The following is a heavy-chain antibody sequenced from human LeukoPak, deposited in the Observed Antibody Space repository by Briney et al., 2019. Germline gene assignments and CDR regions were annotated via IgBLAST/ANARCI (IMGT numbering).Heavy chain of an antibody. J-gene: IGHJ4*02. V-gene: IGHV3-48*03. CDR2: ISSSGSTI. CDR3: ASEPTDPIDY. CDR1: GFTFSSYE. Sequence: PGGSLRLSCAASGFTFSSYEMNWVSQAPGKGLEWVSYISSSGSTIYYADSVKGRFTISRDNAKNSLYLQMNSLRAEDTAVYYCASEPTDPIDYWGQGTLVAVSS.